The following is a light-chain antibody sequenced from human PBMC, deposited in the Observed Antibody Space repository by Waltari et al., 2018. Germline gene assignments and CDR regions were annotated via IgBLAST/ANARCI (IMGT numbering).Light chain of an antibody. CDR2: SAS. V-gene: IGKV3-11*01. J-gene: IGKJ2*03. Sequence: VILTQSPATLSLSPGGRATLSCRASQSVGSSVAWYHQKPGQAPRLLIRSASSRATGIPDRFSGSGSGTEFTLTISSLEPEDVGIYHCFQHSSGLSFGQGTEVEI. CDR1: QSVGSS. CDR3: FQHSSGLS.